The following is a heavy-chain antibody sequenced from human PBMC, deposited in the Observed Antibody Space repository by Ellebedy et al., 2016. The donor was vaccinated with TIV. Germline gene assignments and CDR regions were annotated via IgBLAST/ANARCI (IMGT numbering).Heavy chain of an antibody. CDR1: GFPFSSYA. D-gene: IGHD6-13*01. CDR2: ISDSGGNT. CDR3: AKGWLGAGAGTDFDY. Sequence: GESLKISCAASGFPFSSYAMSWVRQAPGKGLEWVSSISDSGGNTYYADSMRGRFTFSRDNSKNTLYLQMNSLRAEDTAVYYCAKGWLGAGAGTDFDYWGRGTLVTVSS. V-gene: IGHV3-23*01. J-gene: IGHJ4*02.